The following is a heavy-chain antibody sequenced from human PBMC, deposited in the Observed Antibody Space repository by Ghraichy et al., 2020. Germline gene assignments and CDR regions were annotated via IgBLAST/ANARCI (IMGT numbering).Heavy chain of an antibody. Sequence: ASVKVSCKASGYTFTGYYMHWVRQAPGQGLEWMGWINPNSGGTNYAQKFQGWVTMTRDTSISTAYMELSRLRSDDTAVYYCARGAEGIAVADQPGYNDAFDIWGQGTMVTVSS. CDR3: ARGAEGIAVADQPGYNDAFDI. CDR2: INPNSGGT. CDR1: GYTFTGYY. J-gene: IGHJ3*02. V-gene: IGHV1-2*04. D-gene: IGHD6-19*01.